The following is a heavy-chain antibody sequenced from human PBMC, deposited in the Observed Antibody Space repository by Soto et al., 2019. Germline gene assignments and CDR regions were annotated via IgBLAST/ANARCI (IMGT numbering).Heavy chain of an antibody. J-gene: IGHJ4*02. CDR1: GGSISSGDYY. CDR2: TYYSGST. CDR3: ARVAGYDSSGELDY. D-gene: IGHD3-22*01. Sequence: PSETLSLTCTVSGGSISSGDYYWSWIRQPPGKGLEWIGYTYYSGSTYYNPSLKSRVTISVDTSKNQFSLKLSSVTAADTAVYYCARVAGYDSSGELDYWGQGTLVTVSS. V-gene: IGHV4-30-4*01.